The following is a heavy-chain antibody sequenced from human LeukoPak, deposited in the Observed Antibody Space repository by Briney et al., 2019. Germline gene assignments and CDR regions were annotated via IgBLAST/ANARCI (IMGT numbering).Heavy chain of an antibody. D-gene: IGHD3-22*01. CDR3: ARDIGAHYYYDSSGYLDY. V-gene: IGHV3-21*01. Sequence: GGSLRLSCAASGFTFSSYSMNWVRQAPGKGLEWVSSISSSSSYIYYADSVKGRFTISRDNAKNSLYLQMNSLRAEDTAVYYCARDIGAHYYYDSSGYLDYWGQGTLVTVSS. CDR1: GFTFSSYS. J-gene: IGHJ4*02. CDR2: ISSSSSYI.